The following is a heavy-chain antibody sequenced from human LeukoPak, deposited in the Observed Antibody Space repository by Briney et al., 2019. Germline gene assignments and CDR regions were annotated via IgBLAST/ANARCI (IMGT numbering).Heavy chain of an antibody. CDR3: ARGGSSSWGPSDY. J-gene: IGHJ4*02. Sequence: NASETLSLTCTVSGGSISSYYWSWIRQPPGKGLEWIGYIYYSGSTNYNPSLKSRVAISLDTSKNQFSLMLTSVTAADTAVYYCARGGSSSWGPSDYWGQGALITVSS. CDR2: IYYSGST. CDR1: GGSISSYY. D-gene: IGHD6-13*01. V-gene: IGHV4-59*01.